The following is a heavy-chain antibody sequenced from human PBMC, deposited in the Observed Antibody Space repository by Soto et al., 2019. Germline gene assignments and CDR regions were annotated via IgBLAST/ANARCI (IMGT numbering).Heavy chain of an antibody. Sequence: QVQLQESGPGLVKPSQTLSLTCTVSGVSISSGGYYWSWIRQHPGKGLEWIGYIYSSGSTYYNPSLKSRVTISVDTSKNQFSLKLSSVTAADTAVYYCARAASLRYFPFDYWGQGTLVTVSS. CDR3: ARAASLRYFPFDY. D-gene: IGHD3-9*01. CDR2: IYSSGST. V-gene: IGHV4-31*03. CDR1: GVSISSGGYY. J-gene: IGHJ4*02.